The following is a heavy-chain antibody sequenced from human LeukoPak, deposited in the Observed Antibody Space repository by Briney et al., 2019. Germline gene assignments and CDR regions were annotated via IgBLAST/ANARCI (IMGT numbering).Heavy chain of an antibody. CDR3: ARDGPKYCSNGVCYAPVDP. Sequence: GGSLRLSCAASGFTFSIYSMNWVRQAPGKGLEWVSSISSGSSYIYYADSVKGRFTISRDNGKNSLYLQMNSLRAEDTAVYYCARDGPKYCSNGVCYAPVDPWGQGTLVTVSS. D-gene: IGHD2-8*01. V-gene: IGHV3-21*01. CDR1: GFTFSIYS. J-gene: IGHJ5*02. CDR2: ISSGSSYI.